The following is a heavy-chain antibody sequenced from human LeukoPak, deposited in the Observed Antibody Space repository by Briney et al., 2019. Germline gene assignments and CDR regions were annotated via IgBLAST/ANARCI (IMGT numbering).Heavy chain of an antibody. J-gene: IGHJ4*02. D-gene: IGHD6-13*01. CDR2: IRYDGSNK. CDR1: GFTFSSYG. Sequence: GGSLRLSCAASGFTFSSYGMHWVHQAPGKGLEWVAFIRYDGSNKYYADSVKGRFTISRDNSKNTLYLQMNSLRAEDTAVYYCAHMAAAGSSTTFDYWGQGTLVTVSS. CDR3: AHMAAAGSSTTFDY. V-gene: IGHV3-30*02.